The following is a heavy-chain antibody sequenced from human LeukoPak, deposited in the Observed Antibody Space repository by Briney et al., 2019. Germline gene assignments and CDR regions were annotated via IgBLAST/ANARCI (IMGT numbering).Heavy chain of an antibody. CDR3: ARDLKSYRLLGYFDY. J-gene: IGHJ4*02. CDR2: IIPIFGTA. D-gene: IGHD1-26*01. CDR1: GGTFSSYT. Sequence: SVKVSCKASGGTFSSYTISWVRQAPGQGLEWMGGIIPIFGTANYAQKFQGRVTITADESTSTAYMELSSLRSEDTAVYYCARDLKSYRLLGYFDYWGQGTLVTVSS. V-gene: IGHV1-69*13.